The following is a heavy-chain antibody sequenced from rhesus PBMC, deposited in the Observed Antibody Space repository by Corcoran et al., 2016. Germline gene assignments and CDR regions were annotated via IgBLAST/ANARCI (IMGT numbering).Heavy chain of an antibody. D-gene: IGHD3-34*01. Sequence: QLQLQESGPGLVKPSETLSLTCAVSGGSISSNYWSWIRQPPGKGLEWIGRISGSSGSTDYNPAPKSRVTISKDTSKNQFSLKLSSVTAADTAVYYCARDAPGYYYAFDFWGQGLRVTVSS. CDR2: ISGSSGST. CDR1: GGSISSNY. J-gene: IGHJ3*01. CDR3: ARDAPGYYYAFDF. V-gene: IGHV4-173*01.